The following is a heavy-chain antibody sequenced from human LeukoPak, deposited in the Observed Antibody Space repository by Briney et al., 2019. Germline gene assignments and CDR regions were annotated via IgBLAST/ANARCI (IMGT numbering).Heavy chain of an antibody. V-gene: IGHV1-18*01. D-gene: IGHD3-9*01. J-gene: IGHJ6*02. Sequence: GASVKVSCTASGYTFTSYSISWVRQAPGQGLEWMGWISAYNGNTNYAQKLQGRVTMTTDTSTSTAYMELRSLRSDDTAVYYCARGPKDYDILTGYFWSSADLGELMDVWGQGTTVTVSS. CDR3: ARGPKDYDILTGYFWSSADLGELMDV. CDR2: ISAYNGNT. CDR1: GYTFTSYS.